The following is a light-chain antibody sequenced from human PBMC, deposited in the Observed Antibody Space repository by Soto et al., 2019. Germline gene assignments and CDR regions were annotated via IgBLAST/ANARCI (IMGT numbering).Light chain of an antibody. V-gene: IGLV2-8*01. CDR2: EVT. CDR3: NSYVGSNNYV. Sequence: QSALTQPPSASASPGQSVTISCIGTASDIGRYTYVSWYQHHPGKAPKLIIYEVTKRPSGVPARFSGSKSGNTASLTVSGLQADDEADYYCNSYVGSNNYVFGTGTKVTVL. CDR1: ASDIGRYTY. J-gene: IGLJ1*01.